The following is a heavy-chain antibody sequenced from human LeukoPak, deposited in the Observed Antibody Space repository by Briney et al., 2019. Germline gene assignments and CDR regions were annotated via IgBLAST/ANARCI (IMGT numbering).Heavy chain of an antibody. CDR1: GFTFSSYA. CDR3: ARAQLGIPRRTSDAVGVTFDI. V-gene: IGHV3-30-3*01. Sequence: GGSLRLSCAASGFTFSSYAMHWVRQAPGKGLEWVAVISYDGSNKYYADSVKGRFTISRDNAKNSLYLQMNSLRAEDTAVYYCARAQLGIPRRTSDAVGVTFDIWGQGTMVTVS. CDR2: ISYDGSNK. J-gene: IGHJ3*02. D-gene: IGHD2-21*01.